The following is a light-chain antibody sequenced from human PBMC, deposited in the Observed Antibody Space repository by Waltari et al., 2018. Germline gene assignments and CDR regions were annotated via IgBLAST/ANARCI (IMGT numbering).Light chain of an antibody. CDR3: ATWDSSLSEVV. J-gene: IGLJ3*02. V-gene: IGLV1-51*01. Sequence: QSVLTQPPSVSAASGQKVTISCSGRSSNIGSNYVSWYQQLPGTAPQPLIYDNDKAPSGIPDRFSASKSGTSVTLGITGLQTGDEADYYCATWDSSLSEVVFGGGTKLTVL. CDR2: DND. CDR1: SSNIGSNY.